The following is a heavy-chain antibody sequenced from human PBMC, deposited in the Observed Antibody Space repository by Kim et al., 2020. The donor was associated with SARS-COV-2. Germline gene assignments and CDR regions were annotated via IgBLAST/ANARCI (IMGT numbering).Heavy chain of an antibody. V-gene: IGHV1-46*01. J-gene: IGHJ4*02. Sequence: GRTTYAKKFQGRVTMTGDTSTSTVDMELSSLTSEDTAVYYCARDRSPYDYWGQGTLVTVSS. D-gene: IGHD1-26*01. CDR3: ARDRSPYDY. CDR2: GRT.